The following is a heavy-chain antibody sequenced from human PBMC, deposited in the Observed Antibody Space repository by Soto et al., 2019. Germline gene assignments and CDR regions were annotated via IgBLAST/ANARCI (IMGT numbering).Heavy chain of an antibody. Sequence: GGSLRLSCEASGFSFSSFAMNWVRQAPGKGLEWVSAIGDSGASTHYADSVKGRFTISRDNSRNTLYLQMNSLRAEDTAVYYCAKSIVLMVYATDYWGQGTLVTVSS. CDR2: IGDSGAST. V-gene: IGHV3-23*01. CDR3: AKSIVLMVYATDY. J-gene: IGHJ4*02. CDR1: GFSFSSFA. D-gene: IGHD2-8*01.